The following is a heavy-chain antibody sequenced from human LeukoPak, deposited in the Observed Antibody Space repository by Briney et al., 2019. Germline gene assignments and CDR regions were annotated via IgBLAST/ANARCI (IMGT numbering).Heavy chain of an antibody. CDR2: VNSDSGAT. J-gene: IGHJ3*02. D-gene: IGHD6-13*01. CDR3: ARGKAAAGTSWDAFDI. Sequence: ASMKVSCKASGYTFTVYYIHWVRQAPGQGLEWMGWVNSDSGATNYEQKFQGRVTMTRDTSISTAYMELSRLRSDDTAVYYCARGKAAAGTSWDAFDIWGQGTMVTVSS. V-gene: IGHV1-2*02. CDR1: GYTFTVYY.